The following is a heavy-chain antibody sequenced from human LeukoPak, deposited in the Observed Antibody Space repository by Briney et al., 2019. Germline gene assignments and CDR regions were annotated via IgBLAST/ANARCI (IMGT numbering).Heavy chain of an antibody. CDR2: INPNTGVT. J-gene: IGHJ5*02. CDR3: ARDLNADWFDP. Sequence: ASVKVSCKASGYTFTGYYMHWVRQAPGQGLEWMGWINPNTGVTNYAQKFQGRVTLTRDTSIITAYMELTRLRSDDTAVYYCARDLNADWFDPWGQGTLVTVSS. V-gene: IGHV1-2*02. CDR1: GYTFTGYY.